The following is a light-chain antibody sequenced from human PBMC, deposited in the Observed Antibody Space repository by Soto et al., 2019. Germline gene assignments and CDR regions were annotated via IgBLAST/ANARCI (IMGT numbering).Light chain of an antibody. CDR3: ASWDDSLVGSVV. CDR2: RNN. CDR1: SSNIGTNY. V-gene: IGLV1-47*01. Sequence: QPVLTQPPSASGTPGQRVTVSCSGGSSNIGTNYVYWYKQLPGAAPTLLIYRNNQRPSGVPDRFFGSKSGTSASLAISGLRSEDEAEYYCASWDDSLVGSVVFGGGTKLTVL. J-gene: IGLJ2*01.